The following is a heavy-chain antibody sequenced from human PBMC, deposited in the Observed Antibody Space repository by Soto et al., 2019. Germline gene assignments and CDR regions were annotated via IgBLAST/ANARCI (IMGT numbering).Heavy chain of an antibody. D-gene: IGHD2-15*01. CDR3: GRGVVLGDPDFDY. Sequence: EVQLVESGGGLVQPGGSLRLSCAASGFTFSSYSMNWVRQAPGKGLEWVSYISSSSSTIYYADSVKGRFTISRDNAKNSLYLQMNSRRDDDTAVYYCGRGVVLGDPDFDYWGQGTLVTVSS. J-gene: IGHJ4*02. V-gene: IGHV3-48*02. CDR2: ISSSSSTI. CDR1: GFTFSSYS.